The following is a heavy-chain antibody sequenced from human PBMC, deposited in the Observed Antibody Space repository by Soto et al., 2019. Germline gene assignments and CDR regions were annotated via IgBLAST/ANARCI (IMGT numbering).Heavy chain of an antibody. CDR2: IHSSGTI. D-gene: IGHD1-26*01. J-gene: IGHJ4*02. V-gene: IGHV4-4*07. CDR1: GGSIRSFY. CDR3: ARDRIVGTSYFDY. Sequence: QVQLQESGPGLVKPSETLALICTVSGGSIRSFYWCWIRQPAGSGLEWIGRIHSSGTINYNPSLKSRVAMSVDTSKNQFSLKLSSVTAADTAVYYCARDRIVGTSYFDYWGQGTLVTVSS.